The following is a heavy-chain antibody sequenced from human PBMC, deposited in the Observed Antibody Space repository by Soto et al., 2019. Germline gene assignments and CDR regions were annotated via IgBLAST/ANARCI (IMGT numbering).Heavy chain of an antibody. D-gene: IGHD6-13*01. CDR3: ARWSSTWTDNWFDP. V-gene: IGHV1-18*01. CDR2: IGAYNGNT. J-gene: IGHJ5*02. Sequence: QVQLVQSGAEVKKPGASVKVSCKASGYNFNTYGFSWVRQAPGQGLEWVGWIGAYNGNTKYAQNFHGRVTITTDTSTRTAYMELRSLPSDDTAVYYCARWSSTWTDNWFDPWGQGTLVTVSS. CDR1: GYNFNTYG.